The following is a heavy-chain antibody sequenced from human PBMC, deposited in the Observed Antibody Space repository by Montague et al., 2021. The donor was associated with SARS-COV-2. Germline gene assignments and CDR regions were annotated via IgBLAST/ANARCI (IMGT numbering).Heavy chain of an antibody. CDR2: IYSRGST. CDR3: ARDYGDYSYYYGLDV. D-gene: IGHD4-17*01. V-gene: IGHV4-61*02. CDR1: GGFIRSGSYY. Sequence: TLSLTCTVSGGFIRSGSYYWSWIRQPAGKGLEWIGRIYSRGSTNYXXXLKSRVTMSVDTSKNQFSLKVSSVTAADTAVYYCARDYGDYSYYYGLDVWGQGTTVTVSS. J-gene: IGHJ6*02.